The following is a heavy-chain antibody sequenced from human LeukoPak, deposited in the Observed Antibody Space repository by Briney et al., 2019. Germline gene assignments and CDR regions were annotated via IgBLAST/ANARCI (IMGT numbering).Heavy chain of an antibody. Sequence: GGSLRLSCAASGFTVSSNYMSWVRRAPGKGLEWVSVIYSGGSTYYADSVKGRFTISRDNSKNTLYLQMNSLRAEDTAVYYCAREAQYSSSYFDYWGQGTLVTVSS. CDR2: IYSGGST. CDR1: GFTVSSNY. D-gene: IGHD6-6*01. V-gene: IGHV3-53*01. CDR3: AREAQYSSSYFDY. J-gene: IGHJ4*02.